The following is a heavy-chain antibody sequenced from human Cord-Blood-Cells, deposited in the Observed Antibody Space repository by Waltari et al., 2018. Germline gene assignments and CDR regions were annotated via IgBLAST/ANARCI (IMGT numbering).Heavy chain of an antibody. Sequence: QVQLQESGPGLVKPSQTLSLTCTVSGGSISSGGYSWSWIRQHPGKGLEWIGYIDYSGSTYYNPSLKSRVTISVDTSKNQFSLKLSSVTAADTAVYYCARDVTYYYDSSGYLGPAFDIWGQGTMVTVSS. CDR3: ARDVTYYYDSSGYLGPAFDI. V-gene: IGHV4-31*03. J-gene: IGHJ3*02. CDR2: IDYSGST. D-gene: IGHD3-22*01. CDR1: GGSISSGGYS.